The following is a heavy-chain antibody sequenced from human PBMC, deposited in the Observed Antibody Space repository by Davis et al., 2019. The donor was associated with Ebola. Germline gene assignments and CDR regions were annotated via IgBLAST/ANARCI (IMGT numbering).Heavy chain of an antibody. Sequence: AHSSTSYWTGWVRQLPGKGLEWMGIIYPGDPDTRYSPSFQGSVTISADKSISTAYLQWSSLKASDTAMYYCARQGGSYYSYFDYWGQGTLVTVSS. CDR3: ARQGGSYYSYFDY. J-gene: IGHJ4*02. D-gene: IGHD1-26*01. CDR1: AHSSTSYW. CDR2: IYPGDPDT. V-gene: IGHV5-51*01.